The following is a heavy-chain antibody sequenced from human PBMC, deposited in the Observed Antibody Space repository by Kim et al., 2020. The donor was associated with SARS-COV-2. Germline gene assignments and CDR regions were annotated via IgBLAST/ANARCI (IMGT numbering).Heavy chain of an antibody. D-gene: IGHD3-10*01. J-gene: IGHJ3*02. Sequence: YPGSVKGRFTISRENAKNSLYLQMNSLRAGDTAVYYCARAAVRGVNAFDIWGQGTMVTVSS. CDR3: ARAAVRGVNAFDI. V-gene: IGHV3-13*01.